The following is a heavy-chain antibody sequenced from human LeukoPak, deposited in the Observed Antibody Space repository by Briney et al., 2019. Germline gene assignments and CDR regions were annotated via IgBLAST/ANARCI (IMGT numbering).Heavy chain of an antibody. CDR2: FDPEDGET. Sequence: ASVKVSCKVSGYTPTELSMHWVRQAPGKGLEWMGGFDPEDGETIYAQKFQGRVTMTEDTSTDTAYMELSSLRSEDTAVYYCATVNYGDYWFDPWGQGTLVTVSS. J-gene: IGHJ5*02. V-gene: IGHV1-24*01. CDR3: ATVNYGDYWFDP. D-gene: IGHD4-17*01. CDR1: GYTPTELS.